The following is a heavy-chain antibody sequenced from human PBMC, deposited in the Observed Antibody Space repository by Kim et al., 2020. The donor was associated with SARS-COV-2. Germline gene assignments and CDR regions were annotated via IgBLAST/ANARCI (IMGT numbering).Heavy chain of an antibody. CDR1: GFTFGDYA. CDR2: IRSKAYGGTT. CDR3: TRDPRRLDTSVWSGYPRNDAFDI. J-gene: IGHJ3*02. D-gene: IGHD3-3*01. V-gene: IGHV3-49*03. Sequence: GGSLRLSCTASGFTFGDYAMSWFRQAPGKGLEWVGFIRSKAYGGTTEYAASVKGRFTISRDDSKSIAYLQMNSLKTEDTAVYYCTRDPRRLDTSVWSGYPRNDAFDIWGQGTMVTVSS.